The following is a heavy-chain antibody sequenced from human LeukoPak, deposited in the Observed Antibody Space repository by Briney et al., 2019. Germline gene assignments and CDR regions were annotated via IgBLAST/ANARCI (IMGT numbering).Heavy chain of an antibody. CDR3: ARDSPPRYYYGSGDFDY. V-gene: IGHV3-11*04. CDR1: GFTFSDYY. Sequence: GGSLGLSCAASGFTFSDYYMSWIRQAPGKGLEWVSYISSSGSTIYYADSVKGRFTISRDNAKNSLYLQMNSLRAEDTAVYYCARDSPPRYYYGSGDFDYWGQGTLVTVSS. D-gene: IGHD3-10*01. J-gene: IGHJ4*02. CDR2: ISSSGSTI.